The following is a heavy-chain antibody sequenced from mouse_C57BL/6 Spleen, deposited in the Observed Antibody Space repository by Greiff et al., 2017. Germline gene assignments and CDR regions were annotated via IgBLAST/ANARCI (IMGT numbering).Heavy chain of an antibody. CDR1: GFSLTSYG. CDR3: ARNRLAFDY. V-gene: IGHV2-2*01. J-gene: IGHJ2*01. Sequence: VQLQQSGPGLVQPSQSLSITCTVSGFSLTSYGVHWVRQSPGKGLEWLGVIWGGGSTDYNAAFISRLSISKDNSKSQVFFKMNSLQADDTAIYYCARNRLAFDYWGQGTTLTVSS. CDR2: IWGGGST. D-gene: IGHD4-1*01.